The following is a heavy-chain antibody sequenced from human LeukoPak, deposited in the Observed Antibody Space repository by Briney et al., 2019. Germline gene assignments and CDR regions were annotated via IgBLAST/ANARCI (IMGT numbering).Heavy chain of an antibody. CDR1: GYTLTELS. CDR2: FDPEDGET. D-gene: IGHD3-22*01. CDR3: ATDLYYYDSLAFSSHDDAFDI. Sequence: ASVKVSCKVSGYTLTELSMHWVRQAPGKGLEWMGGFDPEDGETIHAQKFQGRVTMTEDTSTDTAYMELSSLRSEDTAVYYCATDLYYYDSLAFSSHDDAFDIWGQGTMVTVSS. J-gene: IGHJ3*02. V-gene: IGHV1-24*01.